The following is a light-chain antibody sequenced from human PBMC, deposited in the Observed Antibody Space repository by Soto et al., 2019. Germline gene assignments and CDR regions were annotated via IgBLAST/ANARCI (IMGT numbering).Light chain of an antibody. CDR2: WAS. CDR3: QQYYSTLIT. J-gene: IGKJ5*01. V-gene: IGKV4-1*01. Sequence: DIALTQSPDSLTLSLGERATINCKSSQSVLYSSYNKSYLAWYQVKPGRPPKTLFSWASTREPGVPDRFSCSRSGIDFTLTISSLHAEDVAFYYCQQYYSTLITFGQGTRLEIK. CDR1: QSVLYSSYNKSY.